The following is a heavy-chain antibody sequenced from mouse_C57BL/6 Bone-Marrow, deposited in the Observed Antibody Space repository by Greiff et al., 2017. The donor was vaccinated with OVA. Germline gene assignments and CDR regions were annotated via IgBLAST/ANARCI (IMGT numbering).Heavy chain of an antibody. J-gene: IGHJ3*01. CDR2: IDPENGDT. CDR1: GFNIKDAY. CDR3: TTWGDEGFAY. D-gene: IGHD3-3*01. V-gene: IGHV14-4*01. Sequence: EVQLQQSGAELVRPGASVKLSCTASGFNIKDAYMHWVKQRPEQGLEWIGWIDPENGDTEYASKFQGKATITADTSSNTAYLQLSSLTSEDTAVYYCTTWGDEGFAYWGQGTLVTVSA.